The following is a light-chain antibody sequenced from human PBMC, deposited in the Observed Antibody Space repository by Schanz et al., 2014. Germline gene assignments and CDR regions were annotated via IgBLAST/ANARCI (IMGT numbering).Light chain of an antibody. CDR3: QQTYSYPRT. Sequence: DIQMTQSPSSLSASVGDRVTITCQASEDINNSLNWYQQRPGKAPKLLIYDASNLETGVPSRFSGSGSGTDFSLSISSLQPEDSATYYCQQTYSYPRTFGQGTAVEIK. CDR2: DAS. CDR1: EDINNS. V-gene: IGKV1-33*01. J-gene: IGKJ1*01.